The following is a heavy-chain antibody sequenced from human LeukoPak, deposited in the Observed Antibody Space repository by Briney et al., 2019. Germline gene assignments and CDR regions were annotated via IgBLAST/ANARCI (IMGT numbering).Heavy chain of an antibody. D-gene: IGHD1-7*01. CDR1: GYTFTGYY. Sequence: ASVKVSCTASGYTFTGYYMHWVRQAPGQGLEWMGWINPNSGGTNYEQKFQGRVTMTRDTSISTAYMELSRLRSDDTAVYYCARDRYNWNYYYFDYWGQGTLVTVSS. CDR3: ARDRYNWNYYYFDY. J-gene: IGHJ4*02. CDR2: INPNSGGT. V-gene: IGHV1-2*02.